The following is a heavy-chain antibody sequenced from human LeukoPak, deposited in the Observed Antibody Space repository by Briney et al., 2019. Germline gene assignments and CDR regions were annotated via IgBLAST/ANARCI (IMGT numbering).Heavy chain of an antibody. CDR3: ARVRDSGSYYPYYYYYYMDV. J-gene: IGHJ6*03. V-gene: IGHV3-66*01. Sequence: PGGSLRLSCAASGFTVSSNYMSWVRQAPGKGLEWVSVNYSGGSTYYADSVKGRFTISRDNSKNTLYLQMNSLRAEDTAVYYCARVRDSGSYYPYYYYYYMDVWGKGTTVTVSS. D-gene: IGHD1-26*01. CDR2: NYSGGST. CDR1: GFTVSSNY.